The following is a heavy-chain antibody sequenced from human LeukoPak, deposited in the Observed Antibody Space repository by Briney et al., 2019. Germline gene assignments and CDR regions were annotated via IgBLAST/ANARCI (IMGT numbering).Heavy chain of an antibody. CDR3: ARGRGHCYSSTDCYGVDFQE. Sequence: SETLSLTCTVSGGPISSSSHYWGWIRQPPGRGLEWIGSIYYTGSTYYNPSLRSRVTLFVDTSKKQFSVKLTSVTAADTAVYYCARGRGHCYSSTDCYGVDFQEWGQGTLVTVSS. CDR1: GGPISSSSHY. V-gene: IGHV4-39*01. J-gene: IGHJ1*01. D-gene: IGHD2-2*01. CDR2: IYYTGST.